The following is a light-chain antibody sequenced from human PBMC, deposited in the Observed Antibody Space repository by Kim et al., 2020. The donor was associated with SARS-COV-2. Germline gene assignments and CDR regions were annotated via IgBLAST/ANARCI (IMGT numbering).Light chain of an antibody. CDR1: QSVTSNY. CDR3: EQYGNSPRT. V-gene: IGKV3-20*01. CDR2: GAS. Sequence: SPGERATLSCRASQSVTSNYLAWYQQKPGQAPGLLIYGASTRATGIPERFSGSGSGTDFTLTISRLEPEDFAVYYCEQYGNSPRTFGQGTKVDIK. J-gene: IGKJ1*01.